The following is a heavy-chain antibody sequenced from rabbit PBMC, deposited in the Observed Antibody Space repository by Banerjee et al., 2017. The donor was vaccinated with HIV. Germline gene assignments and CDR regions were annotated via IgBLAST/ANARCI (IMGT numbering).Heavy chain of an antibody. V-gene: IGHV1S43*01. J-gene: IGHJ4*01. D-gene: IGHD7-1*01. CDR3: ARDLAAVTGWNFGL. CDR1: GIDFSNYVY. CDR2: IYTNSGST. Sequence: QQQLEESGGDLVKPGASLTLTCKASGIDFSNYVYICWVRQAPGKGLELIACIYTNSGSTWYASWVDGRFTISRSTSLKTVDLKMTSLTAADTATYFCARDLAAVTGWNFGLWGPGTLVTVS.